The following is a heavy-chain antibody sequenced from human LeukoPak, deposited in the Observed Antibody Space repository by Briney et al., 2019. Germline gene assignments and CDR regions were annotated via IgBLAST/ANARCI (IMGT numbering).Heavy chain of an antibody. CDR3: ARDSDTAMAHDDYFDY. CDR2: ISSSSSYI. D-gene: IGHD5-18*01. J-gene: IGHJ4*02. V-gene: IGHV3-21*01. CDR1: GFTFSSYS. Sequence: KLGGPLRLSCAASGFTFSSYSMNWVRQAPGKGLEWVSSISSSSSYIYYADSVKGRFTISRDNAKNSLYLQMNSLRAEDTAVYYCARDSDTAMAHDDYFDYWGQGTLVTVSS.